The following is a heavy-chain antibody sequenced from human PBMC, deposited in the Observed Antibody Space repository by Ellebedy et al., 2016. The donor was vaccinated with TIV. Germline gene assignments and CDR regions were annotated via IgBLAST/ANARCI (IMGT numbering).Heavy chain of an antibody. CDR2: IKRKSEGGAA. CDR1: GFIFNNAW. J-gene: IGHJ4*02. V-gene: IGHV3-15*07. CDR3: ARDKNGAADY. Sequence: GGSLRLXXAASGFIFNNAWMNWVRQAPGKGLEWVGRIKRKSEGGAADYAAPVKGRFTISRDDSKNTVYLQMNSLKAEDTAVYYCARDKNGAADYWGQGTLVTVSS.